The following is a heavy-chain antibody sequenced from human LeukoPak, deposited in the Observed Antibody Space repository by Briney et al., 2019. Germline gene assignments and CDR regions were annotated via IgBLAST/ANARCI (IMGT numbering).Heavy chain of an antibody. J-gene: IGHJ4*02. CDR3: AREDRSSGFYGLDY. V-gene: IGHV3-23*01. Sequence: GGSLRHSCPSSVFIYRSYPMHWVRLARAKGRAGVSSIAGRVIVTLYAASVKGRCTISRDNYKNTLYLQMISLRAEDTAVYHCAREDRSSGFYGLDYWGQGTLVTVSS. D-gene: IGHD6-19*01. CDR1: VFIYRSYP. CDR2: IAGRVIVT.